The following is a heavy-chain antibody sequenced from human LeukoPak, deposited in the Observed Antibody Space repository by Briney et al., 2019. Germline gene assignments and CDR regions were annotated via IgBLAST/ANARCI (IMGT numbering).Heavy chain of an antibody. CDR1: GYTFTSYG. CDR3: ARGVGGIVAAAFDY. CDR2: ISAYNGNT. D-gene: IGHD6-13*01. J-gene: IGHJ4*02. V-gene: IGHV1-18*01. Sequence: AAVKVSCTASGYTFTSYGISWVRQAPGQGREWMGWISAYNGNTNYAQKLQGRVTMTTDTSTSTAYMELRSLRSDDTAVYYCARGVGGIVAAAFDYWGQGTLVTVSS.